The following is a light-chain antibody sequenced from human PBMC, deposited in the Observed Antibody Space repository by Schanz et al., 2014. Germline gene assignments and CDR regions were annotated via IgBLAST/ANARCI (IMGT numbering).Light chain of an antibody. CDR2: EVS. V-gene: IGLV2-8*01. J-gene: IGLJ2*01. CDR1: SSDVGGYNY. CDR3: CSYAGSFVV. Sequence: QSVLTQPPSASGSPGQSVTFSCTGTSSDVGGYNYVSWYQQHPGKAPKLMIYEVSKRPSGVPDRFSGSKSGNTASLTVSGLQAEDEADYYCCSYAGSFVVFGGGTKLTVL.